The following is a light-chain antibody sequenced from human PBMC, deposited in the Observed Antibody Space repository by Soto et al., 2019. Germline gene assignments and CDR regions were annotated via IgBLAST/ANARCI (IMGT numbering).Light chain of an antibody. CDR2: DTG. CDR1: IGAVTSGHY. CDR3: SLSYSGAVV. J-gene: IGLJ2*01. V-gene: IGLV7-46*01. Sequence: QAVVTQEPSLTVSPGGTVTLTCGSSIGAVTSGHYPSWFQQKPGQAPRTLIYDTGNKHSWTPARFSGSLLGGKGALTLSGAQPEDEADYYCSLSYSGAVVFGGGIKLTVL.